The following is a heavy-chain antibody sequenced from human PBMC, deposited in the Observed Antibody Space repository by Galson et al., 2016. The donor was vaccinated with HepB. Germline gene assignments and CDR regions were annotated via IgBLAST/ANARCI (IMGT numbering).Heavy chain of an antibody. V-gene: IGHV3-7*01. CDR2: IKQDGSEK. CDR1: GFTFSSYW. CDR3: ARDSRRKPYSSSQGGLLDY. J-gene: IGHJ4*02. Sequence: SLRLSCAASGFTFSSYWMSWVRQAPGKGLEWVANIKQDGSEKYYVDSVKGRFTISRDNAKNSLFLQMNSLRAEGTAVYYCARDSRRKPYSSSQGGLLDYWGQGTLVTVSS. D-gene: IGHD6-13*01.